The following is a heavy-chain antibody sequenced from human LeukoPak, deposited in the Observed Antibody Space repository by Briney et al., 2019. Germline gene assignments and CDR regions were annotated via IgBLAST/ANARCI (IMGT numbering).Heavy chain of an antibody. V-gene: IGHV4-59*13. CDR3: AGYDSSAGDREVFDY. Sequence: PSESLSLTCTVSGSSISSFYWSWIRQPPGKGLEWIGYIYYSGSTNYNPSLKSRVTISVDTSKNQFSLKLSSVTAADTAVYYCAGYDSSAGDREVFDYWGQGTLVTVSS. D-gene: IGHD3-22*01. CDR2: IYYSGST. CDR1: GSSISSFY. J-gene: IGHJ4*02.